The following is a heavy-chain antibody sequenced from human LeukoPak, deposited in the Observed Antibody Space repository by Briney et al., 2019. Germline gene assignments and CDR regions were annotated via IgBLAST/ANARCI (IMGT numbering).Heavy chain of an antibody. V-gene: IGHV3-21*01. CDR2: ISSGSTYI. J-gene: IGHJ2*01. CDR1: GITFNRYS. D-gene: IGHD3-22*01. Sequence: GGSLRLSCAASGITFNRYSMNWVRQAPGKGLEWVSSISSGSTYIYYADSVKGRFTISRGNAKNSLYLQIYSLRAEDTAVYYCAGSDTIGYLPREWDYWYFDLWGRGTLVTVSS. CDR3: AGSDTIGYLPREWDYWYFDL.